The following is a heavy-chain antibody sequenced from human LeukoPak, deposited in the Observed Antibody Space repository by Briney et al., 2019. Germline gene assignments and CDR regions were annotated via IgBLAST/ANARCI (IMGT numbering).Heavy chain of an antibody. CDR3: ARVTMIALSPGYMDV. CDR2: INPNSGGT. V-gene: IGHV1-2*02. D-gene: IGHD3-22*01. Sequence: ASVKVSCKASGYTFTGYYMHWVRQAPGQGLEWMGWINPNSGGTNYAQKFQGRVTMTRDTSISTAYMELSSLRSEDTAVYYCARVTMIALSPGYMDVWGKGTTVTVSS. CDR1: GYTFTGYY. J-gene: IGHJ6*03.